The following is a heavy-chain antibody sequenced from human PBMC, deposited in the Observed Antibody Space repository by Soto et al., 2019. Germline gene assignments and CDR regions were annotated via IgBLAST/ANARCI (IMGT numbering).Heavy chain of an antibody. J-gene: IGHJ4*02. D-gene: IGHD3-16*01. V-gene: IGHV3-74*01. CDR3: ASRLGY. CDR1: GFSFSTYW. CDR2: INNDGSST. Sequence: SLRLSCAASGFSFSTYWMHWVRQAPGKGLEWVSRINNDGSSTIYADSVKGRFTISRDNAKNMLYLQMNSLGAEDTAVYYCASRLGYWGQGALVTVSS.